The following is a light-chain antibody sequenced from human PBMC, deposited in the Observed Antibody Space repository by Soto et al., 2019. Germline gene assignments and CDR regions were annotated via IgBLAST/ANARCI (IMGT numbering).Light chain of an antibody. CDR2: GAS. CDR1: QSLSGNY. Sequence: DIVLTQSPGTLSLSPGERATLSCGASQSLSGNYLAWYQQRPGQPPRLLIYGASSRATGIPDRFSGSGSGTDFTLTISRLEPEDFAVYICQQYGSSHMYTFGQGTKLEIK. CDR3: QQYGSSHMYT. J-gene: IGKJ2*01. V-gene: IGKV3-20*01.